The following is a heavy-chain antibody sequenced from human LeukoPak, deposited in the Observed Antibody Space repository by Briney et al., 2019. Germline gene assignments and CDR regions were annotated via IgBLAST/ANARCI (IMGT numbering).Heavy chain of an antibody. CDR3: AKDDDVGATTAIDY. CDR1: GFTFSRYG. Sequence: PGKSLRLSCAASGFTFSRYGMHGVRQAPGKGLEWVTVLWSDGSYKYYANSVKGRFTISRDNYKSTLYLQMDSLRAEDTAVYYCAKDDDVGATTAIDYWGEGALVTVSS. CDR2: LWSDGSYK. J-gene: IGHJ4*02. V-gene: IGHV3-33*06. D-gene: IGHD1-26*01.